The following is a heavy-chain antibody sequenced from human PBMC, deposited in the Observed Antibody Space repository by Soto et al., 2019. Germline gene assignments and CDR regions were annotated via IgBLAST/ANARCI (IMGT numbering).Heavy chain of an antibody. J-gene: IGHJ6*02. V-gene: IGHV4-39*01. CDR1: GGSISSSSYY. CDR2: IYYSGST. CDR3: AGYDFWSGSPQGYYYGMDV. Sequence: SETLSLTCSVSGGSISSSSYYWGWIRQPPGKGLEWIGSIYYSGSTYYNPSLKSRVTISVDTSKNQFSLKLSSVTAADTAVYYCAGYDFWSGSPQGYYYGMDVWGQGTTVTVSS. D-gene: IGHD3-3*01.